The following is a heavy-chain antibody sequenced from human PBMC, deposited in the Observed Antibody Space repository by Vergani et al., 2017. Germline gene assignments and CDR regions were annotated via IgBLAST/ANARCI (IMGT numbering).Heavy chain of an antibody. V-gene: IGHV4-30-2*02. CDR3: ARIKTYCGGDCYPYWYFDL. CDR1: GGSISSGGYS. J-gene: IGHJ2*01. D-gene: IGHD2-21*01. CDR2: IYHSGST. Sequence: QVQLQESGPGLVKPSQTLSLTCAVSGGSISSGGYSWSWIRQPPGKGLEWIGYIYHSGSTYYNPSLKSRVTISVDRSKNQFSLKLSSVTAADTAVYYCARIKTYCGGDCYPYWYFDLWGRGTLVTVSS.